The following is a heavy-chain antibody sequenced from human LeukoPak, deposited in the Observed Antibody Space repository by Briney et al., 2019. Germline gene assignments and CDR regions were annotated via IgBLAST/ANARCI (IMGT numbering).Heavy chain of an antibody. J-gene: IGHJ4*02. V-gene: IGHV3-23*01. Sequence: GGSLRLSCAASGFTFSSYAMSWVRQAPGKGLEWVSAISGSGGSTYYADSVKGRFTISRDNAKNSLYLQMNSLRAEDTAVYYCARELGQDFWSGLLPDYWGQGTLVTVSS. CDR2: ISGSGGST. CDR1: GFTFSSYA. D-gene: IGHD3-3*01. CDR3: ARELGQDFWSGLLPDY.